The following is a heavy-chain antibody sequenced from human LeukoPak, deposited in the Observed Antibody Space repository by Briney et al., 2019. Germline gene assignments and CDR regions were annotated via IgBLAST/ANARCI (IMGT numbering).Heavy chain of an antibody. CDR1: GYSISSGYY. CDR2: NYHSGNT. J-gene: IGHJ4*02. Sequence: SETLSLTCTVSGYSISSGYYWAWIRQPPGKGLQWIGNNYHSGNTYYNPSLKCRVSISVDTSKNQFSLRLTSVTAADTAVYYCARSWFSTGPADYWGQGTLVTVSS. D-gene: IGHD6-13*01. CDR3: ARSWFSTGPADY. V-gene: IGHV4-38-2*02.